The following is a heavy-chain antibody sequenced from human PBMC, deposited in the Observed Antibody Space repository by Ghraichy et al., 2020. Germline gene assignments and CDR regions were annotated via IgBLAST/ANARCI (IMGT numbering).Heavy chain of an antibody. V-gene: IGHV3-30-3*01. CDR1: GFTFSSYA. Sequence: GGSLRLSCADSGFTFSSYALHWVRQAPCKGLEWVAVISYDGSNKYYADSVKGRFTISRDNSKNTLYLQMNSLRAEDTAVYYCATSTFGGVIVMGAFDIWGQGTMVTVSS. J-gene: IGHJ3*02. CDR2: ISYDGSNK. CDR3: ATSTFGGVIVMGAFDI. D-gene: IGHD3-16*02.